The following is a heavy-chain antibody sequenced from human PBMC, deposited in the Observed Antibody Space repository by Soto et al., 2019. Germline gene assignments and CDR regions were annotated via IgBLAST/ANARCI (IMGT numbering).Heavy chain of an antibody. D-gene: IGHD3-3*01. J-gene: IGHJ6*02. CDR1: GGSFSGYY. Sequence: PSETLSLTCAVYGGSFSGYYWSWIRQPPGKGLEWIGEINHSGSTNYNPSLKSRVTISVDTSKNQFSLKLSSVTAADTAVYYCARVRLGYDFWSRYRYYYYYYGMDVWGQGTTVTVSS. CDR3: ARVRLGYDFWSRYRYYYYYYGMDV. CDR2: INHSGST. V-gene: IGHV4-34*01.